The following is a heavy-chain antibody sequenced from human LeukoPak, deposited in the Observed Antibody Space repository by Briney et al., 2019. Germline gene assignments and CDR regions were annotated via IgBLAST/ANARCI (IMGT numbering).Heavy chain of an antibody. V-gene: IGHV3-73*01. CDR2: IRSKANSYAT. CDR3: TRQGYYDSSGYYQADY. CDR1: GFTFSGSA. J-gene: IGHJ4*02. Sequence: GGSLRLSCAASGFTFSGSAMHWVRQASGKGLEWVGRIRSKANSYATAYAASVKGRFTFSRDDSKNTAYLQMNSLKTEDTAVYYCTRQGYYDSSGYYQADYWGQGTLVTVSS. D-gene: IGHD3-22*01.